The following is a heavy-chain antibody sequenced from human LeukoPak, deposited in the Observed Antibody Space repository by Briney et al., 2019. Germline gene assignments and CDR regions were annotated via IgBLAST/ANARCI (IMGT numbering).Heavy chain of an antibody. CDR3: ARETVPAIAAPRGLNY. J-gene: IGHJ4*02. D-gene: IGHD6-13*01. CDR2: INPSGGST. V-gene: IGHV1-46*01. Sequence: VASVTVSFTASGYTFTIYYMHWVRQAPGQGLEWMGIINPSGGSTSYAQKFQGRVTMTRDMSTSTVYMELSRLRSDDTAVYYCARETVPAIAAPRGLNYWGQGTLVTVSS. CDR1: GYTFTIYY.